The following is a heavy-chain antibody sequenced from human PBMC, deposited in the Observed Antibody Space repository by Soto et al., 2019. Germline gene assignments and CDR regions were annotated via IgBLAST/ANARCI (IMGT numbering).Heavy chain of an antibody. J-gene: IGHJ5*02. CDR3: ARVVSWGWFDP. V-gene: IGHV3-7*01. Sequence: EVQLVESGGDLVQPGGSLRLSCAASGFTFSTYWMGWVRQAPGKGLEWVANLKQDGSENYYVDSVKGRFTISRDNAKNSLDLQMNSLRAEDTAVYYCARVVSWGWFDPWGQGTLVTVSS. CDR1: GFTFSTYW. CDR2: LKQDGSEN. D-gene: IGHD1-26*01.